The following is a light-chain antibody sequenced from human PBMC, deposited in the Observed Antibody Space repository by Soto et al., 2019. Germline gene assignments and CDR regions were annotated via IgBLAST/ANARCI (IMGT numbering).Light chain of an antibody. CDR2: DAS. Sequence: EIVLTQSPATLSLSPGERATLSCRASQDISSYLAWYQQKPGQAPRLLFYDASNRATGIPARFSGSGSETDFTLTISMLVHEDFAVYYCQQRSDWPLTFGGGTMVEIK. CDR3: QQRSDWPLT. V-gene: IGKV3-11*01. J-gene: IGKJ4*01. CDR1: QDISSY.